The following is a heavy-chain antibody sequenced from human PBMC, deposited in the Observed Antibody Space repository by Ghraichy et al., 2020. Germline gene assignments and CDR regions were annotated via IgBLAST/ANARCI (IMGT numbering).Heavy chain of an antibody. V-gene: IGHV3-23*01. Sequence: GGSLRLSCAASGFTFSSYAMSWVRQAPGKGLEWVSAISGSGGSTYYADSVKGRFTISRDNSKNTLYLQMNSLRAEDTAVYYCAKDNSWGSSGIPYFDYWGQGTLVTVSS. CDR2: ISGSGGST. J-gene: IGHJ4*02. D-gene: IGHD3-16*01. CDR3: AKDNSWGSSGIPYFDY. CDR1: GFTFSSYA.